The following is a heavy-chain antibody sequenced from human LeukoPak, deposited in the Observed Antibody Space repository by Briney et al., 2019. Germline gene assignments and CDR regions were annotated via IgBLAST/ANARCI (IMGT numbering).Heavy chain of an antibody. J-gene: IGHJ4*02. V-gene: IGHV1-2*02. CDR1: GYTFSGYH. CDR3: ARSGYCSAGSCYSPFDY. Sequence: ASVKVSFKASGYTFSGYHIHWVRQAPGQGLEWMGWINPSSGGTNYAQKFQDRATMTRDTSIGAAYMELTSLKSDDAAAYYCARSGYCSAGSCYSPFDYWGQGTLVTVSS. D-gene: IGHD2-15*01. CDR2: INPSSGGT.